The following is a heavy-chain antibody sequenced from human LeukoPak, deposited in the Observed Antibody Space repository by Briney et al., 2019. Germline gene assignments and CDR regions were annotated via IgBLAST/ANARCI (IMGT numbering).Heavy chain of an antibody. V-gene: IGHV4-38-2*02. CDR1: GYSISSGYY. CDR2: IYHSGST. D-gene: IGHD3-10*01. Sequence: PSETLSLTCAVSGYSISSGYYWGWIRQPPGKGLEWIGSIYHSGSTYYNPSLKSRVTISVDTSKNQFSLKLSSVTAADTAVYYCARDTGYYFGSGNYLYYFDHWGQGTLVTVSS. CDR3: ARDTGYYFGSGNYLYYFDH. J-gene: IGHJ4*02.